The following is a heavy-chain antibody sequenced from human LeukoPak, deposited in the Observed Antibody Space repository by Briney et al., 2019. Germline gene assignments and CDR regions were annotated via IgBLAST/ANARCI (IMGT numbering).Heavy chain of an antibody. D-gene: IGHD6-19*01. CDR2: ISGSGGST. CDR3: AKVSSGWFTFDY. V-gene: IGHV3-23*01. CDR1: GFTFSSYA. J-gene: IGHJ4*02. Sequence: GGSLRLSCAASGFTFSSYAMSWVRQAPGKGLEWVSAISGSGGSTYYADSVKGRFTISRDNSKNTLYLQMNSLRAEGTAVYYCAKVSSGWFTFDYWGQGTLVTVSS.